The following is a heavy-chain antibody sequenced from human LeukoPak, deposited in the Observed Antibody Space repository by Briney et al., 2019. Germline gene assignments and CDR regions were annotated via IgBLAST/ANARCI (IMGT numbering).Heavy chain of an antibody. Sequence: SETLSLTCTVSGGSIGGYFWTWIRQPAGKGLEWIGRIYSSGSTNYNPSLKSRVAMSIDTSKNQFSLMLTSVTAADTAVYYCARDGSTMVRGVTAIDYWGQGTLVTVSS. V-gene: IGHV4-4*07. CDR1: GGSIGGYF. CDR3: ARDGSTMVRGVTAIDY. J-gene: IGHJ4*02. D-gene: IGHD3-10*01. CDR2: IYSSGST.